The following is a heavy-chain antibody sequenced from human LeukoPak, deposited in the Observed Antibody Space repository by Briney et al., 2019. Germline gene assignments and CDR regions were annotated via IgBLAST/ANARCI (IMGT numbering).Heavy chain of an antibody. J-gene: IGHJ4*02. D-gene: IGHD3-22*01. CDR1: GGSISSYY. V-gene: IGHV4-59*12. CDR3: AREGDYYDTSGTLDY. Sequence: SETLSLTCTVSGGSISSYYWSWIRQPPGKGLEWIGYIYYSGSTNYNPSLKSRVTISLDTSKNQFSLKLNSVTAADTAVYYCAREGDYYDTSGTLDYWGQGTLVTVSS. CDR2: IYYSGST.